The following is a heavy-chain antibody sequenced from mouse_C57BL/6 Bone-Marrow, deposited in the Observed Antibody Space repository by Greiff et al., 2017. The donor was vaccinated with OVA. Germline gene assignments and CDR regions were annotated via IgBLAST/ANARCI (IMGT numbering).Heavy chain of an antibody. CDR3: AREPHYYGSSYRYFDV. Sequence: QVQLQQSGAELVMPGASVKLSCKASGYTFTSYWMHWVKQRPGQGLEWIGEIDPSDSYTNYNQKFKGKSTLTVDKSSSTAYMQLSSLTSEDSAVYYCAREPHYYGSSYRYFDVWGTGTTVTVSS. V-gene: IGHV1-69*01. D-gene: IGHD1-1*01. J-gene: IGHJ1*03. CDR2: IDPSDSYT. CDR1: GYTFTSYW.